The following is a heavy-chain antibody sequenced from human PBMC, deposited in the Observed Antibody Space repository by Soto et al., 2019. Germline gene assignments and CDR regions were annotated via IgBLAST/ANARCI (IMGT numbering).Heavy chain of an antibody. V-gene: IGHV3-21*01. Sequence: GGSLRLSCAASGFTFSSYSMNWVRQAPGKGLEWVSSISSSSSYIYYADSVKGRFTISRDNAKNSLYLQMNSLRAEDTAVYYCARFSTAGWFPHYYYYGMDVWGQGTTVTVPS. CDR1: GFTFSSYS. CDR3: ARFSTAGWFPHYYYYGMDV. CDR2: ISSSSSYI. D-gene: IGHD2-15*01. J-gene: IGHJ6*02.